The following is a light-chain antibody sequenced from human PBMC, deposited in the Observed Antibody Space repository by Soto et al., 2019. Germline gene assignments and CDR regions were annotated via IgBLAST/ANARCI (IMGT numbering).Light chain of an antibody. CDR2: GAS. CDR1: QTISTY. J-gene: IGKJ2*01. CDR3: QQRYSSPLYT. V-gene: IGKV1-39*01. Sequence: DIQMTQSPSSLSASVGDRVTITCRASQTISTYLNWYQQKPGKGPKLLIYGASSLQSGVPSRFSGSGSGTDFTLTISSLQPEDCATYFCQQRYSSPLYTFGQGTKLEI.